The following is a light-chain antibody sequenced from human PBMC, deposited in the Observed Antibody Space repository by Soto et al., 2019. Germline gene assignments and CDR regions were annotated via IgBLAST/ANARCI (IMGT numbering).Light chain of an antibody. CDR1: SSNIGSNT. Sequence: QSVLTQPPSASATPGQRVTISCSGSSSNIGSNTVNWYQHLPGTAPKVLIYSNNQRPSGVPDRFSGSKSGTSASLAISGLQSEDEADFYCAAWDDSLNGSVFGTGTQLTVL. V-gene: IGLV1-44*01. CDR2: SNN. CDR3: AAWDDSLNGSV. J-gene: IGLJ1*01.